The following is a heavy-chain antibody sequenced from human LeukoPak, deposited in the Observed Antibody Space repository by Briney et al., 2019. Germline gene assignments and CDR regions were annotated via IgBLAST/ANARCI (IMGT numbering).Heavy chain of an antibody. V-gene: IGHV4-59*01. D-gene: IGHD3-3*01. CDR2: IYYGGST. CDR3: ASRSSIWSGYQDTLYYFDS. J-gene: IGHJ4*02. CDR1: GGSISSYY. Sequence: SETLSLTCTVSGGSISSYYWSWIRQPPGKRLEWIGHIYYGGSTNYNPSLKSRVTISVDTSKNQFSLKLSSVTAADTAVYYCASRSSIWSGYQDTLYYFDSWGQGTLVTVSS.